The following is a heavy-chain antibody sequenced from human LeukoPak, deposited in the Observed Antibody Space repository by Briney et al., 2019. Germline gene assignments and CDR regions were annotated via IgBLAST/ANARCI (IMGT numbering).Heavy chain of an antibody. V-gene: IGHV1-69*05. J-gene: IGHJ4*02. CDR1: GGTFSSYA. Sequence: SVKVSCKASGGTFSSYAISWVRQAPGQGLEWMGGIIPIFGTANYAQKFQGRVTITTDESTSTAYMELSSLRSEDTAVYYCARGGAYYDSSGYYSFDYWGQGTLVTVSS. D-gene: IGHD3-22*01. CDR3: ARGGAYYDSSGYYSFDY. CDR2: IIPIFGTA.